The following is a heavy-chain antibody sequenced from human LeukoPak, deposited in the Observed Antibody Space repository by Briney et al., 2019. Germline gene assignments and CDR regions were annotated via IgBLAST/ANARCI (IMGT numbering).Heavy chain of an antibody. Sequence: GGSLRLSCAASGFTFSSYAMSWVRQAPGKGLEWVSAISGSGGTTYYADSVKGRFTISRDNSKNSLYLQMNSLRAEDTAVYYCARAIKYCSSTSCPLGYWGQGTLVTVSS. J-gene: IGHJ4*02. V-gene: IGHV3-23*01. CDR2: ISGSGGTT. CDR3: ARAIKYCSSTSCPLGY. CDR1: GFTFSSYA. D-gene: IGHD2-2*01.